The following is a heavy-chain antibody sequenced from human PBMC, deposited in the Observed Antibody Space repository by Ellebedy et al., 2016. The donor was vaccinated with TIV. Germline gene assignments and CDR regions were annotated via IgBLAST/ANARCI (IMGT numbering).Heavy chain of an antibody. Sequence: PGGSLRLSCSVSGFTVSDTFMIWVRQAPGKGLEWVSVVYSDDSIYYAGSVKGRFIISRDGSKNTLYLHMNSLRAEDTAVYYCASRGYSYAPSAWGQGTLVSVSS. CDR3: ASRGYSYAPSA. CDR2: VYSDDSI. V-gene: IGHV3-53*01. D-gene: IGHD5-18*01. J-gene: IGHJ5*02. CDR1: GFTVSDTF.